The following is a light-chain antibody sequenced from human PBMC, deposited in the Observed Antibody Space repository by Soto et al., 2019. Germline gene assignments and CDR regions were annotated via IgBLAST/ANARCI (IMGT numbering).Light chain of an antibody. CDR1: QSIGTY. CDR2: AAS. J-gene: IGKJ1*01. CDR3: QQGYSAPWT. Sequence: DIQMTQSPSSLSASVGDRVTITCRASQSIGTYLHWYQQKPGKAPKLLIYAASNLESGVPSRFSGSGSGTDCTLTMNSLQPEDFAIYYCQQGYSAPWTFGQGTKVEIK. V-gene: IGKV1-39*01.